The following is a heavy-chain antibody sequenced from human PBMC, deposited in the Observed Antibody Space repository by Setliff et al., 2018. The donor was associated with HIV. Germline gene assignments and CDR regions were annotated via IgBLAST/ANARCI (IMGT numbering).Heavy chain of an antibody. D-gene: IGHD3-10*01. CDR2: IDYSGSA. CDR3: ATQSRNYYGSGSYSY. V-gene: IGHV4-31*03. CDR1: SGSISSGTYY. Sequence: SETLSLTCTVSSGSISSGTYYWSWIRQYPGKGLEWIGYIDYSGSAFYNPSLKSRITISRDTSKNQFSLKMNSVTAADTAVYYCATQSRNYYGSGSYSYWGQGTLVTVSS. J-gene: IGHJ4*02.